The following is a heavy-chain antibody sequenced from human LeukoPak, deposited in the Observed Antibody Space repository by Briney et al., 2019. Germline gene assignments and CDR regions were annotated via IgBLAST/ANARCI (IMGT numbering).Heavy chain of an antibody. D-gene: IGHD2-15*01. J-gene: IGHJ4*02. Sequence: GGSLRLSCAASGFTFSSYPMNWVRQAPGKGPEWVSVISSSGDSTYYADSVKGRFTMSRDSSKNTLYLQMKSLRADDTAVYYCAKMKSGWVVAASDYWGQGTLVTVSS. CDR3: AKMKSGWVVAASDY. V-gene: IGHV3-23*01. CDR2: ISSSGDST. CDR1: GFTFSSYP.